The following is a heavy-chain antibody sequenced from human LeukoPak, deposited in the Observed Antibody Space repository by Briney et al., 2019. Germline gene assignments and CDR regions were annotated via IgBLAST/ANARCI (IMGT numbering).Heavy chain of an antibody. CDR1: GYTFTAYY. D-gene: IGHD3-10*01. J-gene: IGHJ6*03. Sequence: ASVKVSCKASGYTFTAYYMHWVRQAPGQGVEWMGWINPSSGGTNYAQKFQGRVTITRNTSISTAYMELSSLRSEDTAVYYCARGRMVRGVSHYYYYYMDVWGKGTTVTVSS. CDR3: ARGRMVRGVSHYYYYYMDV. V-gene: IGHV1-2*02. CDR2: INPSSGGT.